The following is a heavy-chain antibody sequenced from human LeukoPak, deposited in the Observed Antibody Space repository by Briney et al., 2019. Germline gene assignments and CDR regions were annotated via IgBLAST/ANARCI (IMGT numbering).Heavy chain of an antibody. CDR1: GFSFSSYT. J-gene: IGHJ4*02. V-gene: IGHV3-30-3*01. D-gene: IGHD6-13*01. Sequence: PGGSLRLSCAAPGFSFSSYTIHWVRQAPGKGLEWVAVIPSNGNNRYYTDSVKGRFTISRDNSKNTVYLQMNSLRGEDTAVYYCARVRLRISAAPLDYWGQGTLVTVSS. CDR2: IPSNGNNR. CDR3: ARVRLRISAAPLDY.